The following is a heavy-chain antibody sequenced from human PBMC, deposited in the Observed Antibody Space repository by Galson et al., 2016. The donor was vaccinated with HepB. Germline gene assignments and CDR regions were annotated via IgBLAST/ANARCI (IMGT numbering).Heavy chain of an antibody. CDR2: IHTSWNT. J-gene: IGHJ4*02. CDR1: GDSISSYY. V-gene: IGHV4-59*01. D-gene: IGHD3-10*01. Sequence: CTVSGDSISSYYCNWVRQAPGKGLEWIGYIHTSWNTKCSPSLKSRVTISLDTSKNQFSLNLSSVTAADTAVYYCVTGRGWLPDYWGQGTLVTVSS. CDR3: VTGRGWLPDY.